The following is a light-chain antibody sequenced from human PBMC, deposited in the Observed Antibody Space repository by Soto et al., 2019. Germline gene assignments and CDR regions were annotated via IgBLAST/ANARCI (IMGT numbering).Light chain of an antibody. J-gene: IGLJ3*02. CDR1: NSDVLSYDA. Sequence: QSALTQPASVSGSPGQSITISCTGTNSDVLSYDAVSWYQHHPGKAPKLIIYEGTKRPSGISNRFSGPKSGNMASLTISGLQAEVEADYSNGWVFGGGTKLTVL. CDR2: EGT. CDR3: GWV. V-gene: IGLV2-23*01.